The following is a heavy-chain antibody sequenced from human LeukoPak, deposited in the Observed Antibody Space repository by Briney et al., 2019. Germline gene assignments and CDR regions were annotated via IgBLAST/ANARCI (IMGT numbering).Heavy chain of an antibody. CDR3: ARDLSSTSNWELDY. CDR2: INPNSGGT. CDR1: GYTFTGYF. D-gene: IGHD1-26*01. Sequence: ASVKVSCKASGYTFTGYFMHWVRQAPGQGLEWMGRINPNSGGTNYVQDFQGRVTMTRDTSINTAYMELSRLTSDDTAVYYCARDLSSTSNWELDYWGQGTLVTVSS. V-gene: IGHV1-2*06. J-gene: IGHJ4*02.